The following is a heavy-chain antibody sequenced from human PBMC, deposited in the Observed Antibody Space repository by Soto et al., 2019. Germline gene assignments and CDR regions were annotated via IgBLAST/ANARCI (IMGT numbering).Heavy chain of an antibody. V-gene: IGHV1-69*01. D-gene: IGHD3-22*01. CDR3: ASWGAPYYDSSGLGADI. CDR2: IIPIFGTA. J-gene: IGHJ3*02. Sequence: QVQLVQSGAEVKKPGSSVKVSCKASGGTFSSYAISWVRQAPGQGLEWMGGIIPIFGTANYAKKFQGRVTITADESTSPAYRELSSLRSEDTAVYYCASWGAPYYDSSGLGADIWVQGTMVTVSS. CDR1: GGTFSSYA.